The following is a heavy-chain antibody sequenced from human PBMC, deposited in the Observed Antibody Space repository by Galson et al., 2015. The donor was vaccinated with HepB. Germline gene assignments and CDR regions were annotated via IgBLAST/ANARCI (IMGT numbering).Heavy chain of an antibody. CDR2: INHSGST. J-gene: IGHJ3*02. Sequence: SEPLSLTCAVYGGSFSGYYWSWIRQPPGKGLEWIGEINHSGSTNYNPSLKSRVTISVDTSKNQFSLKLSSVTAADTAVYYCARSAAKAFDIWGQGTMVTVSS. V-gene: IGHV4-34*01. CDR3: ARSAAKAFDI. CDR1: GGSFSGYY. D-gene: IGHD6-13*01.